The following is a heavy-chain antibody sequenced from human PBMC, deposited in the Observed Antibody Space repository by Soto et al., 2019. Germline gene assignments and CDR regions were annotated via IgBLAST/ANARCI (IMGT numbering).Heavy chain of an antibody. Sequence: VQLVQSGSEVKKPGASVKVSCKASGYTFTSYDINWVRQTTGQGLVWMGWMNPNSGNTGYAQKVQDSVTMTSNTSLSTAYMELSSLRAAETAVDYCARDTAMVYWGQGTLV. V-gene: IGHV1-8*01. CDR3: ARDTAMVY. CDR2: MNPNSGNT. J-gene: IGHJ4*02. D-gene: IGHD5-18*01. CDR1: GYTFTSYD.